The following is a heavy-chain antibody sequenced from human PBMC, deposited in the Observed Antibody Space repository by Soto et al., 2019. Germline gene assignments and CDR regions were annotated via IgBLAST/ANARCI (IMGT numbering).Heavy chain of an antibody. D-gene: IGHD2-2*01. J-gene: IGHJ4*02. CDR1: GFTFSSYG. CDR2: IWHDGSNK. CDR3: ARDGGYCSSTSCYYFDN. Sequence: QVQLVESGGGVVQPGRSQRLSCTASGFTFSSYGMHWVRLAPGKGLEWVAIIWHDGSNKYYADSVKGRFTISRDNSKNTLYLEMNSLRVEDTAVYFCARDGGYCSSTSCYYFDNWGQGTLVTVSS. V-gene: IGHV3-33*01.